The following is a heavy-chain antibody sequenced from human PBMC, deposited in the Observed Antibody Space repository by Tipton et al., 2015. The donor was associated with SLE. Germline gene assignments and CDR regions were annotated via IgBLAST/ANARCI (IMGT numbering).Heavy chain of an antibody. CDR1: GASITRSDYY. V-gene: IGHV4-39*07. CDR3: AREVISAYYYSGMDV. J-gene: IGHJ6*02. Sequence: TLSLTCTVSGASITRSDYYWGWIRQPPGKGLEWIGSIYHSGSTYYNPSLKSRVTISVDTSKNQFSLKLSSVTAADTAVYYCAREVISAYYYSGMDVWGQGTTVTVSS. D-gene: IGHD2-21*01. CDR2: IYHSGST.